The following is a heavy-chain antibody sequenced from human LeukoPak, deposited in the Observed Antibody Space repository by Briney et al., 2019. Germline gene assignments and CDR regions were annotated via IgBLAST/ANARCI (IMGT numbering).Heavy chain of an antibody. CDR3: ARDLDSYGSGSSLDY. CDR2: IHSSGSSI. V-gene: IGHV3-48*03. J-gene: IGHJ4*02. CDR1: GFTFSSCE. Sequence: GGSLRLSCAASGFTFSSCEMNWVRQAPGKGLEWISYIHSSGSSIDYADSVKGRFTISRDNSQNTLYLQMSSLSAEDTAVYYCARDLDSYGSGSSLDYWGQGTLVTVSS. D-gene: IGHD3-10*01.